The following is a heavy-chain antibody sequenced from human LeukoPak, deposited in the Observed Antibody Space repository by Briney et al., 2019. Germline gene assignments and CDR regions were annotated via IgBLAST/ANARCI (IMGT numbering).Heavy chain of an antibody. J-gene: IGHJ4*02. CDR1: GFTFSSYS. Sequence: GGSLRLSCAASGFTFSSYSMNWVRQAPGKGLEWVSYISGSTSTINYADSVRGRLTISRDNAKNSLYLQMNSLRAEDTAVYYCARGPGSSGWYLFLDYWGQGTLVTVSS. CDR2: ISGSTSTI. V-gene: IGHV3-48*01. D-gene: IGHD6-19*01. CDR3: ARGPGSSGWYLFLDY.